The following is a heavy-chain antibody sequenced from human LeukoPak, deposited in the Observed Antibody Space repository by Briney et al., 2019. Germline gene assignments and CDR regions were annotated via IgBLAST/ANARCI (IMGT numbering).Heavy chain of an antibody. J-gene: IGHJ5*02. V-gene: IGHV1-2*02. CDR1: GYTFTGYY. CDR3: AREVLLGYCSGGSCYSRWFDP. D-gene: IGHD2-15*01. Sequence: ASVKVSCKASGYTFTGYYMHWVRQAPGQGLEWMGWVNPNNGGTNYAQKFQGRVTMTRDTSISTAYMELSRLRSDDTAVYYCAREVLLGYCSGGSCYSRWFDPWGQGTLVTVSS. CDR2: VNPNNGGT.